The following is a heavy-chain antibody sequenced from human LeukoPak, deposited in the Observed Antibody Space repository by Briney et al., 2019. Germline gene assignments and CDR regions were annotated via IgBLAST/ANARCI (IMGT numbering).Heavy chain of an antibody. V-gene: IGHV1-69*04. D-gene: IGHD3-16*02. CDR1: GGTFSSYA. Sequence: SVKVSCKASGGTFSSYAISWVRQAPGQGLEWMGRIIPILGIANYAQKFQGRVTITADKSTSTAYMELNSLRAEDTAVYYCARGTGYSSWGQGTLVTVSS. CDR2: IIPILGIA. CDR3: ARGTGYSS. J-gene: IGHJ5*02.